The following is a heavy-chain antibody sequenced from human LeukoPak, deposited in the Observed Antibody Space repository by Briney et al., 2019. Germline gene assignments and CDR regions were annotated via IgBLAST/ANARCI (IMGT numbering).Heavy chain of an antibody. J-gene: IGHJ4*02. Sequence: SETLSLTCTVSGGSVISGSYYWGWIRQPPGEGLEWIGNIYYSGSTSYSPSLKSRVTISVDTSKNQFSLKLNSVTAADTAVYYCARKPYGSGRFDYWGQGTLVTVSS. D-gene: IGHD3-10*01. CDR3: ARKPYGSGRFDY. CDR1: GGSVISGSYY. CDR2: IYYSGST. V-gene: IGHV4-39*01.